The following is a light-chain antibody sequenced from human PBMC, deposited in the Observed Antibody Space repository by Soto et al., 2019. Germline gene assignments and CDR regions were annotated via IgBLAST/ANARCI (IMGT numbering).Light chain of an antibody. CDR2: GNS. CDR3: AAWDDSLSGYV. V-gene: IGLV1-40*01. CDR1: SSNIGAGYD. J-gene: IGLJ1*01. Sequence: VLTQPPSVSGAPGQRVTISCTGSSSNIGAGYDVHWYQQLPGTAQKLLNYGNSNRPSGVPDRFSGSNSGTSASLAISVLRSEDEADYYCAAWDDSLSGYVFGTGTRSPS.